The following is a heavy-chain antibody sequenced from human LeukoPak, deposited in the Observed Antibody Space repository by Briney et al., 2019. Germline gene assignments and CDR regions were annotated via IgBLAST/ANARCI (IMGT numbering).Heavy chain of an antibody. Sequence: PSETLSLTCTVSGGSISSYYWSWIRQPPGKGLVWIGYIYYSGSTNYNPSLKSRVTISVDTSKNQFSLKLSSVTAADTAVYYCARVGPYDSSGYYPRRDAFDIWGQGTMVTVSS. J-gene: IGHJ3*02. D-gene: IGHD3-22*01. CDR2: IYYSGST. CDR3: ARVGPYDSSGYYPRRDAFDI. CDR1: GGSISSYY. V-gene: IGHV4-59*01.